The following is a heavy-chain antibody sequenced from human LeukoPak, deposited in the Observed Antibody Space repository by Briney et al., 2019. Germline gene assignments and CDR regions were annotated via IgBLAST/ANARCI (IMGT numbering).Heavy chain of an antibody. Sequence: GGSLRLSCAASGFTFSSYAMSWVRQAPGKGLEWVSAISGSGGSTYYADSVKGRFTISRDNSKNTLYLQMNSLRAEDTAVYYCAKDHHGGIVVVVAANYYFDYWGQGTLVTVSS. J-gene: IGHJ4*02. V-gene: IGHV3-23*01. CDR3: AKDHHGGIVVVVAANYYFDY. CDR1: GFTFSSYA. CDR2: ISGSGGST. D-gene: IGHD2-15*01.